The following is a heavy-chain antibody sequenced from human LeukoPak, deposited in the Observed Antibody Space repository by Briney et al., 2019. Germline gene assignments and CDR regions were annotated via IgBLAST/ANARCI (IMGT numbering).Heavy chain of an antibody. D-gene: IGHD3-3*01. CDR2: IYYSGST. CDR3: ASLRFLEWLPHN. J-gene: IGHJ4*02. CDR1: GGSISGYY. V-gene: IGHV4-59*01. Sequence: SETLSLTCTVSGGSISGYYWSWIRQPPGKGLEWIGYIYYSGSTNYNPSLKSRVTISVDTSKNQFSLKLSSVTAADTAVYYCASLRFLEWLPHNWGQGTLVTVSS.